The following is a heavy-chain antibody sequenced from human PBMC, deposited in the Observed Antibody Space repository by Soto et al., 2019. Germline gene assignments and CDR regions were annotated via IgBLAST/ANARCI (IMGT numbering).Heavy chain of an antibody. D-gene: IGHD4-4*01. Sequence: GGSLRLSCAASGFTFSSAWMTWVRQAPGKGLEWVAIIKPDGSATDYVDAVKGRFAISRDNGESSLYLQMNSLTVEDTAMYYCARDSHYATYDFWGQGTPVTVSS. J-gene: IGHJ4*02. CDR3: ARDSHYATYDF. V-gene: IGHV3-7*01. CDR2: IKPDGSAT. CDR1: GFTFSSAW.